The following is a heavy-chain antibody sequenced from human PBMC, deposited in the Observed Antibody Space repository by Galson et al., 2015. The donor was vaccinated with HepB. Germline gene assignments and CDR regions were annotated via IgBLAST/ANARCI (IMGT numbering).Heavy chain of an antibody. V-gene: IGHV3-21*01. CDR1: GFTFSSYS. J-gene: IGHJ4*02. D-gene: IGHD3-22*01. Sequence: SLRLSCAASGFTFSSYSMNWVRQAPGKGLEWASSISSSSSYIYYADSVKGRFTISRDNAKNSLYLQMNSLRAEDTAVYYCARARYYYDSSGYSYWGQGTLVTVSS. CDR3: ARARYYYDSSGYSY. CDR2: ISSSSSYI.